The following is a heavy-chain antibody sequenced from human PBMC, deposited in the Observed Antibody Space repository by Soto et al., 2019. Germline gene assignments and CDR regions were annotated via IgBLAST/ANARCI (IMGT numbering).Heavy chain of an antibody. CDR1: GGSISSYY. J-gene: IGHJ4*02. D-gene: IGHD4-17*01. V-gene: IGHV4-59*08. CDR3: ASYPGDYDESDY. CDR2: IYYSGST. Sequence: PSETLSLTCTVSGGSISSYYWSWIRQPPGKGLEWIGYIYYSGSTNYNPSLKSRVTISVDTSKNQFSLKLSSVTAADTAVYYCASYPGDYDESDYWGQGTLVTVSS.